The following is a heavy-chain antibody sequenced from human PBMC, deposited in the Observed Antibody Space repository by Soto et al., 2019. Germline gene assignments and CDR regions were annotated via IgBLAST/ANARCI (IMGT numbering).Heavy chain of an antibody. CDR2: IKQDGSEI. CDR1: GFTLRDYW. D-gene: IGHD4-4*01. Sequence: EVQLVESGGGLVQPGGSLRLSCAASGFTLRDYWMSWVRQAPGKGLEWVANIKQDGSEIYYVDSVEGRFTISRDNAKNSLFLQMNSLRAEDTAVYYCLITTPAFDIWGQGTLVTVSS. CDR3: LITTPAFDI. J-gene: IGHJ3*02. V-gene: IGHV3-7*01.